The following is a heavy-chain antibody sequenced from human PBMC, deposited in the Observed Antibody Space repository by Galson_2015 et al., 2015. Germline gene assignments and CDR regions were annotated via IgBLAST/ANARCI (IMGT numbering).Heavy chain of an antibody. D-gene: IGHD1-1*01. CDR3: ARDSCETTCSPAPNWFDP. CDR2: LSSSSTTL. V-gene: IGHV3-48*02. J-gene: IGHJ5*02. Sequence: SLRLSCAASGFTFRSYHMNWVRQAPGKGLEWVSYLSSSSTTLYYADSVKGRFTISRDNAKNSLYLQMNSLRDEDTAVYYCARDSCETTCSPAPNWFDPWGQGTLVTVSS. CDR1: GFTFRSYH.